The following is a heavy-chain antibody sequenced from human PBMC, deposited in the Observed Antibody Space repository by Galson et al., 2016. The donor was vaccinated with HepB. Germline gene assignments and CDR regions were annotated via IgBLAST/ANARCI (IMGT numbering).Heavy chain of an antibody. J-gene: IGHJ6*02. D-gene: IGHD5-12*01. CDR3: YGYDSQRPFYYYGVDV. Sequence: SLRLSCAGSGFAFSTYALNWVRQAPGKGLEWISSISSSFGYIFYADSVKGRFTISRDNAKESLYLQMNSLRAEDTAVYYCYGYDSQRPFYYYGVDVWGQGTTVTVSS. CDR2: ISSSFGYI. V-gene: IGHV3-21*01. CDR1: GFAFSTYA.